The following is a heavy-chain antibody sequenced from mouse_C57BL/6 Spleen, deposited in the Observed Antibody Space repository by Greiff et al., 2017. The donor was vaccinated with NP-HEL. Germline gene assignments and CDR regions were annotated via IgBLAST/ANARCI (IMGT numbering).Heavy chain of an antibody. Sequence: QVQLQQSGAELARPGASVKLSCKASGYTFTSYGISWVKQRTGQGLEWIGEIYPRSGNTYYNEKFKGKATLTADKSSSTTYMELRSLTSEDSAVYFCERSGSNEEGYFDYWGQGTTLTVSS. J-gene: IGHJ2*01. CDR3: ERSGSNEEGYFDY. CDR1: GYTFTSYG. CDR2: IYPRSGNT. V-gene: IGHV1-81*01. D-gene: IGHD2-5*01.